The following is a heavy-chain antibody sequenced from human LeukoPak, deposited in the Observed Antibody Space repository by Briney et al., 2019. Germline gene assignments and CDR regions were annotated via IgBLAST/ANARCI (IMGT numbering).Heavy chain of an antibody. J-gene: IGHJ5*02. CDR2: ISGSGGST. CDR1: GFAFSSST. Sequence: GSLILSCGASGFAFSSSTMSWVRQAPGKGLEWVSAISGSGGSTYYADSVKGRFTISRDNSKNTLYLQMNSLRAEDTAVYYCAKDVSSYDFWSGYSGGGFDPWGQGTLVTVSS. D-gene: IGHD3-3*01. CDR3: AKDVSSYDFWSGYSGGGFDP. V-gene: IGHV3-23*01.